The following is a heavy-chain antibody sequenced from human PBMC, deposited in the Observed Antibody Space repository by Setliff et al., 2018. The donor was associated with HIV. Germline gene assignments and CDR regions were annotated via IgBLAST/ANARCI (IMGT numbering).Heavy chain of an antibody. Sequence: SETLSLTCAVSGYSISSGDYCSWIRQSPGEGLEWIGSIYHSGSTYYNPSLKSRVAISVDTSKNLFSLKMNSVTPADTAVYYCARASTIFGVVTPGFLDYWGQGTLVTVSS. D-gene: IGHD3-3*01. V-gene: IGHV4-38-2*01. CDR3: ARASTIFGVVTPGFLDY. CDR2: IYHSGST. J-gene: IGHJ4*02. CDR1: GYSISSGDY.